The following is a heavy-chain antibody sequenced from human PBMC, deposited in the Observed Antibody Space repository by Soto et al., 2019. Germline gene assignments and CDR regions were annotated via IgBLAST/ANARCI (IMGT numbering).Heavy chain of an antibody. CDR2: ISGSGGSI. D-gene: IGHD1-1*01. J-gene: IGHJ6*02. Sequence: EVQLLVSGGGLVQPGGSLRLSCAASGFTFSTYAMNWVRQAPGNGLEWVSAISGSGGSIHYADSVKGRFTISRDNSKNTLYMQMNSLRDDDTAVYHCVKGYWKGDVWGQGTTVTVSS. CDR1: GFTFSTYA. CDR3: VKGYWKGDV. V-gene: IGHV3-23*01.